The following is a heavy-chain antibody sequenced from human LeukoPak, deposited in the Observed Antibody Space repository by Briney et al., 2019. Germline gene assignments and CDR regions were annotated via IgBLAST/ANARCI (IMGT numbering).Heavy chain of an antibody. J-gene: IGHJ3*01. CDR1: GLTFTSSA. D-gene: IGHD4-23*01. Sequence: GTSVKVSCKASGLTFTSSAVQWVRQARGQRLEWIGWIVVGSGNTNCAQKFQERVTITRDMSTSTVYMELSSLRSEDTAVYYCAAEGRPTVVTFRKGAVDLWGQGTMVTVSS. CDR3: AAEGRPTVVTFRKGAVDL. V-gene: IGHV1-58*01. CDR2: IVVGSGNT.